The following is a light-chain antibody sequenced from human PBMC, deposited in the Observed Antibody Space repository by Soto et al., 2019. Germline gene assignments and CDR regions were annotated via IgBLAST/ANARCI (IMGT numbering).Light chain of an antibody. CDR2: GAS. Sequence: EIVLTQSPGTLSLSPGERATLSCRASQSVSSSYLAGYQQKPGQATRLLSYGASSRATAIPDRFSGSGSGTDFTLTISRLEPEDFAVYYCQREGSSPFTFGQGTRLEIK. CDR1: QSVSSSY. J-gene: IGKJ5*01. CDR3: QREGSSPFT. V-gene: IGKV3-20*01.